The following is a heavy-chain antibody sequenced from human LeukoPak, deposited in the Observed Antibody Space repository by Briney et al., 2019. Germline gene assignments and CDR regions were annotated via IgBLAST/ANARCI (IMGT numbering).Heavy chain of an antibody. J-gene: IGHJ4*02. V-gene: IGHV4-4*02. CDR2: IYHSGST. CDR3: ARSPSRYDILTGYYTRHFDY. CDR1: GGSISSNNW. D-gene: IGHD3-9*01. Sequence: SETLSLTCAVSGGSISSNNWWSWVRQPPGKGLEWIGEIYHSGSTNYKPSLKSRVTISVDKSKNQFSLKLSSVTAADTAVYYCARSPSRYDILTGYYTRHFDYWRQGTLVTVSS.